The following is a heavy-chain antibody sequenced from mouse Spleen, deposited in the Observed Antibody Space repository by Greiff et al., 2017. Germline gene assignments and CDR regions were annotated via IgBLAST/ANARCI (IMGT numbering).Heavy chain of an antibody. CDR3: ATYDGYYYYYAMDY. CDR1: GYAFSSYW. V-gene: IGHV1-80*01. J-gene: IGHJ4*01. CDR2: IYPGDGDT. D-gene: IGHD2-3*01. Sequence: QVQLKESGAELVRPGSSVKISCKASGYAFSSYWMNWVKQRPGQGLEWIGQIYPGDGDTNYNGKFKGKATLTADKSSSTAYMQLSSLTSEDSAVYFCATYDGYYYYYAMDYWGQGTSVTVSS.